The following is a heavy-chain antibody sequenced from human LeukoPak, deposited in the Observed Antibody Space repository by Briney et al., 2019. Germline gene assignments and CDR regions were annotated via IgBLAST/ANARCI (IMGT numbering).Heavy chain of an antibody. CDR2: INHSGST. Sequence: PSETLSLTCAVYGGSFSGYYWSWIRQPPGKGLEWIGEINHSGSTNYNPSLKSRVTISVDTSKNQFSLKLSSVTAADTAVYYCARRPIVLRYFDWSEPLDYWGQGTLVTVSS. V-gene: IGHV4-34*01. J-gene: IGHJ4*02. CDR1: GGSFSGYY. CDR3: ARRPIVLRYFDWSEPLDY. D-gene: IGHD3-9*01.